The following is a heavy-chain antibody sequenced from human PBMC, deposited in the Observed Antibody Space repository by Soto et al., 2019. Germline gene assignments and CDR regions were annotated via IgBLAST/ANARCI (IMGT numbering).Heavy chain of an antibody. CDR3: ARGVGYYYGSGSYATFDY. J-gene: IGHJ4*02. CDR2: IIPIFGTA. V-gene: IGHV1-69*01. Sequence: QVQLVQSGAEVKKPGSSVKVSCKASGGTFSSYAISWVRQAPGQGLEWMGGIIPIFGTANYAQKFQGRGTMTADESTSTAYMELSSLRSEDTSVYYCARGVGYYYGSGSYATFDYWGQGTLVTVSS. D-gene: IGHD3-10*01. CDR1: GGTFSSYA.